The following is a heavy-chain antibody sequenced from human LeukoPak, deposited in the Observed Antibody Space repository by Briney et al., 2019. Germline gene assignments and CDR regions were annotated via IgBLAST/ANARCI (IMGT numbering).Heavy chain of an antibody. CDR3: ARDIVLMVAWNWFDP. D-gene: IGHD2-8*01. J-gene: IGHJ5*02. V-gene: IGHV1-2*02. CDR2: INPNSGGT. Sequence: ASVKVSCKASGYTFTGYYMHWVRQAPGQGLEWMGWINPNSGGTNYAQKFQGRVTMTRDTSISTAYVELSRLRSDDTAVYYCARDIVLMVAWNWFDPWGQGTLVTVSS. CDR1: GYTFTGYY.